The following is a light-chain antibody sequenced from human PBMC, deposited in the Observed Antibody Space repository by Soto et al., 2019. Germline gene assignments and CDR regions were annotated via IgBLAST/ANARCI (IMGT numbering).Light chain of an antibody. CDR1: SSDIGGYDF. CDR3: SSYAGSNNLG. Sequence: HSALTQPPSASGSPGQSVTISCTGSSSDIGGYDFVSWYQQHPGKAPKLMIFEVTKRPSGVPDRFSGSKSGNTASLTVSGLQADDEADYYCSSYAGSNNLGFGGGTKLTVL. CDR2: EVT. J-gene: IGLJ2*01. V-gene: IGLV2-8*01.